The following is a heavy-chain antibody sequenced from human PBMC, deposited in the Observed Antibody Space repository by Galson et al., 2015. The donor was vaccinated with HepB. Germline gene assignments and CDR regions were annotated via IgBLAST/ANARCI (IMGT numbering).Heavy chain of an antibody. D-gene: IGHD6-25*01. V-gene: IGHV5-51*03. CDR3: ARPQGLAAATSDY. CDR2: VYPDDSDT. CDR1: GYSFSNYW. J-gene: IGHJ4*02. Sequence: QSGAEVKEPGESLKISCEGSGYSFSNYWVGWVRQLPGKGLEWMGIVYPDDSDTRYSPSFRGQVTISVDKSINTAYLQWNSLKASDTAFYYCARPQGLAAATSDYWGQGTLVTVSS.